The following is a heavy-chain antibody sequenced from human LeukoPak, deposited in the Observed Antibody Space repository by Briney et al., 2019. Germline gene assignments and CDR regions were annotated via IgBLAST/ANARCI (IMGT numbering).Heavy chain of an antibody. V-gene: IGHV3-48*01. J-gene: IGHJ3*01. D-gene: IGHD3-16*01. CDR1: GFTFSSYS. CDR3: ARELPLAYGHHDAFDV. Sequence: QPGGSLRLSCAASGFTFSSYSMNWVRQAPGKGLEWVSYISSSSSTIYYADSVRGRFTISRDNAKNSLYLQMNSLRGEDTAVYYCARELPLAYGHHDAFDVWGQGTMVTVSS. CDR2: ISSSSSTI.